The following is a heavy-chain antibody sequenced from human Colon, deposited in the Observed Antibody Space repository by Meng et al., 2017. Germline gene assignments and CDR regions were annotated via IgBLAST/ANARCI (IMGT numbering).Heavy chain of an antibody. CDR2: IYTSGST. J-gene: IGHJ4*02. CDR1: GGSISSYY. CDR3: AREGGPVTEPYYFDY. V-gene: IGHV4-4*07. D-gene: IGHD4-17*01. Sequence: SETLSLTCTVSGGSISSYYWSWIRQPAGKGLEWIGRIYTSGSTNYNPSPKSRVTMSVDTSKNQFSLKLSSVTAADTAVYYCAREGGPVTEPYYFDYWGQGTLVTVSS.